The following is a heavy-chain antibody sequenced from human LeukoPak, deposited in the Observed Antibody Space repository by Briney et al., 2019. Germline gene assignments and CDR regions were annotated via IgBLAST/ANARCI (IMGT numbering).Heavy chain of an antibody. D-gene: IGHD5-18*01. CDR3: ATILGGYSYSPPRDDAFDI. V-gene: IGHV1-69*05. Sequence: ASVKVSCKASGGTFSSYAISWVRQAPGQGLEWMGGIIPIFGTANCAQKFQGRVTITTDESTSTAYMELSSLRSEDTAVYYCATILGGYSYSPPRDDAFDIWGQGTMVTVSS. CDR1: GGTFSSYA. CDR2: IIPIFGTA. J-gene: IGHJ3*02.